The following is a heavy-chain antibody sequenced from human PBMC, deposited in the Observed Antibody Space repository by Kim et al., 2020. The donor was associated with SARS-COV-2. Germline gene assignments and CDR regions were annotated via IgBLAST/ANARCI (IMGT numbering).Heavy chain of an antibody. CDR1: GYTFTSYY. CDR2: INPSGGST. CDR3: ARVSPSYDSNNWFDP. V-gene: IGHV1-46*01. D-gene: IGHD3-22*01. J-gene: IGHJ5*02. Sequence: ASVKVSCKASGYTFTSYYMHWVRQAPGQGLEWMGIINPSGGSTSYAQKFQGRVTMTRDTSTSTVYMELSSLRSEDTAVYYCARVSPSYDSNNWFDPWGQGTLVTVSS.